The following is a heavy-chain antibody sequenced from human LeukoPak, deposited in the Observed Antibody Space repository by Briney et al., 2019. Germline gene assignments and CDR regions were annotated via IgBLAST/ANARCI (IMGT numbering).Heavy chain of an antibody. Sequence: SETLSLTCTVSGGSINSYYWSWIRQPPGKGLEWIGYIYYSGSTNYNPSLKSRVTISVDTSKNQFSLKLSSVTAADTAVYYCAREYYYDSSGYYFFDYWGQGTLVTVSS. CDR3: AREYYYDSSGYYFFDY. CDR2: IYYSGST. CDR1: GGSINSYY. V-gene: IGHV4-59*01. D-gene: IGHD3-22*01. J-gene: IGHJ4*02.